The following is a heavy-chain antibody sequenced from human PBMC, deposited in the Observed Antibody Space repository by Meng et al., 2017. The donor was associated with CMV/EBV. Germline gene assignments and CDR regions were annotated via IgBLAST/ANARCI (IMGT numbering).Heavy chain of an antibody. CDR3: ARQPYYYDSSGYYRGDFDC. Sequence: GESLKISCKGSGYSFTSYWIGWVRQMPGKGLEWMGIIYPGDSDTRYSPSFQGQVTISADKSISTAYLQWSSLKASDTAMYYCARQPYYYDSSGYYRGDFDCWGQGTLVTVSS. J-gene: IGHJ4*02. D-gene: IGHD3-22*01. V-gene: IGHV5-51*01. CDR1: GYSFTSYW. CDR2: IYPGDSDT.